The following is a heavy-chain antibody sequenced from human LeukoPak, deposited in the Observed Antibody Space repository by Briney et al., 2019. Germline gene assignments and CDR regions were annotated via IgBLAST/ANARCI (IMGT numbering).Heavy chain of an antibody. CDR3: ARAGWIITSGIDY. J-gene: IGHJ4*02. CDR1: GYSISRGYY. Sequence: SETLSLTCAVSGYSISRGYYWALIRQPPGKGPEWIGTVYHTGSTYYNPSLDSRVTISVDTSKNEFSLNLKSVTAADTAVYYCARAGWIITSGIDYWGQGALVTVSS. D-gene: IGHD3-10*01. CDR2: VYHTGST. V-gene: IGHV4-38-2*01.